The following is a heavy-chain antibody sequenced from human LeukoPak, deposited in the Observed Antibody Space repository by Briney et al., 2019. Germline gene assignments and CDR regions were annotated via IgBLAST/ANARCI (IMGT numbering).Heavy chain of an antibody. V-gene: IGHV3-30*02. J-gene: IGHJ6*02. CDR1: GFTFSSYG. D-gene: IGHD3-10*01. Sequence: GGSLRLSCAASGFTFSSYGMHWVRQAPGKGLEWVAFIRYDGSNKYYADSVKGRFTISRDNSKNTLYLQMNSLRAEDTAVYYCARLVITMVRGVIDYGMDVWGQGTTVTVSS. CDR2: IRYDGSNK. CDR3: ARLVITMVRGVIDYGMDV.